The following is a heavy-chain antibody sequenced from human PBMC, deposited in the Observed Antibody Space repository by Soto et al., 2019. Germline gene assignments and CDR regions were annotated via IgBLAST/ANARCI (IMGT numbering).Heavy chain of an antibody. Sequence: PGGSLSLSCAASGFSLNSYAMHWVGQVPGKGLEWVAFISYNGKNKYYGDSVKGRFTISRDDSTNTLYLQMSSLRSEDTAVYYCATDGVQYVVSGLYYFHYWGQGTLVTVSS. CDR3: ATDGVQYVVSGLYYFHY. J-gene: IGHJ4*02. D-gene: IGHD2-15*01. CDR1: GFSLNSYA. V-gene: IGHV3-30*15. CDR2: ISYNGKNK.